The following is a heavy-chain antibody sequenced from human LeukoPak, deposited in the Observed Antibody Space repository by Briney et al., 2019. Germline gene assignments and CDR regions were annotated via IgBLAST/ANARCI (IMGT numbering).Heavy chain of an antibody. CDR2: IYYSGST. J-gene: IGHJ2*01. CDR3: ARSEADYGDYEDRYFDL. Sequence: SETLSLTCTVSGGSISSGGYYWSWIRQHPGKGLEWIGYIYYSGSTYYNPSLKSRVTISVDTSKNQFSLKLSSVTAADTAVYYCARSEADYGDYEDRYFDLWGRGTLVTVSS. CDR1: GGSISSGGYY. V-gene: IGHV4-31*03. D-gene: IGHD4-17*01.